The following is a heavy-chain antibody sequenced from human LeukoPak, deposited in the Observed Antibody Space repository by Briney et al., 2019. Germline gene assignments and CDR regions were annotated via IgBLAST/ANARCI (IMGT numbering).Heavy chain of an antibody. CDR1: GGSISSYY. V-gene: IGHV4-59*12. D-gene: IGHD2-2*01. CDR3: AREGHFVVVPAASILSYYYYYMDV. Sequence: PSETLSLTCTVSGGSISSYYWSWIRQPPGKGLEWIGYIYYSGSTNYNPSLKSRVTISVDTSKNQFSLKLSSVTAADTAVYYCAREGHFVVVPAASILSYYYYYMDVWGKGTTVTISS. CDR2: IYYSGST. J-gene: IGHJ6*03.